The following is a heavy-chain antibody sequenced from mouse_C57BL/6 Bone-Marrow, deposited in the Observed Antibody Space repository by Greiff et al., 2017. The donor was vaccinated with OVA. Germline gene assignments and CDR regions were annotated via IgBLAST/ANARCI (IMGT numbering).Heavy chain of an antibody. J-gene: IGHJ3*01. CDR2: IYPGDGDT. CDR3: AREVYYYGSSSPFAY. D-gene: IGHD1-1*01. Sequence: VQVVESGAELVKPGASVKISCKASGYAFSSYWMNWVKQRPGKGLEWIGQIYPGDGDTNYNGKFKGKATLTADKSSSTAYMQLSSLTSEDSAVYFCAREVYYYGSSSPFAYWGQGTLVTVSA. CDR1: GYAFSSYW. V-gene: IGHV1-80*01.